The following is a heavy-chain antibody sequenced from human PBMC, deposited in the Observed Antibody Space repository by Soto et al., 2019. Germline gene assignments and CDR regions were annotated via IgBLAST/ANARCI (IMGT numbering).Heavy chain of an antibody. CDR2: IIPILGIA. V-gene: IGHV1-69*02. J-gene: IGHJ3*02. Sequence: QVQLVQSGAEVKKPGSSVKVSCKASGGTFSSYTISWVRQAPGQGLEWMGRIIPILGIANYAQKFQGRVTITAEKSTSTAYMELSSLRSEDTAVYYCASSRWLVTPGRRFDIWGQGTMVTVSS. D-gene: IGHD6-19*01. CDR1: GGTFSSYT. CDR3: ASSRWLVTPGRRFDI.